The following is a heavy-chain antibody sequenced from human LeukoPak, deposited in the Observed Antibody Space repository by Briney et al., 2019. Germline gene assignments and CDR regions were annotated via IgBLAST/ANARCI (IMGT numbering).Heavy chain of an antibody. CDR1: GGSISSYY. J-gene: IGHJ4*02. V-gene: IGHV4-59*01. D-gene: IGHD6-13*01. CDR3: ARGERSSSWYANFDY. Sequence: SETLSLTCTVSGGSISSYYWSWIRQPPGKGLEWIGYIYYSGSTNYNPSLKSRVTISVDTSKSQFSLKLSSVTAADTAVYYCARGERSSSWYANFDYWGQGTLVTVSS. CDR2: IYYSGST.